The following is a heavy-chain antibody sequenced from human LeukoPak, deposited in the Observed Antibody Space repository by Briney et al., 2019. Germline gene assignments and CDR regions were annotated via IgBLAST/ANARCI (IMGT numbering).Heavy chain of an antibody. J-gene: IGHJ5*02. CDR2: IAYYGSHK. V-gene: IGHV3-30-3*01. D-gene: IGHD2-8*01. CDR1: VYTFSKYA. Sequence: PGGSLRLSCAASVYTFSKYAFHWVPQAPGEGLEGVTIIAYYGSHKYYAGSVKGRFSISRDNSNNTVLLQMNNLRPADTAVYYCAKDQLYCSDGTCSAHKWFDPWGQGTLVTVSS. CDR3: AKDQLYCSDGTCSAHKWFDP.